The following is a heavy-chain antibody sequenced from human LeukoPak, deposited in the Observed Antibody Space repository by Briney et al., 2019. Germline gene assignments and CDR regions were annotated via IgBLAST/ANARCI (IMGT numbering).Heavy chain of an antibody. CDR3: ARFSSIAAAFDY. J-gene: IGHJ4*02. D-gene: IGHD6-13*01. Sequence: SETLSLTCTVSGGSISSSSYYWGWIRQPPGKGLEWVGSIYYSGSTYYNPSLKSRVTMSVDTSKNQFSLKLSSVTAADTAVHYCARFSSIAAAFDYWGQGTLVTVSS. CDR2: IYYSGST. V-gene: IGHV4-39*07. CDR1: GGSISSSSYY.